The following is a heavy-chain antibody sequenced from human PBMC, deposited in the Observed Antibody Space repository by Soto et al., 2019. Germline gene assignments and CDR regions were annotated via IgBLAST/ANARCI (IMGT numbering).Heavy chain of an antibody. J-gene: IGHJ4*02. CDR2: INHSGST. D-gene: IGHD3-22*01. CDR3: ARVGYDSIDYYFSSRDLFDY. CDR1: GGSFSGYY. V-gene: IGHV4-34*01. Sequence: PSETLSITCAVYGGSFSGYYWSWIRQPPGKGLEWIGEINHSGSTNYNPSLKSRVTISVDTSKNQFSLKLSSVTAADTAVYYCARVGYDSIDYYFSSRDLFDYWGQGTLVTVSS.